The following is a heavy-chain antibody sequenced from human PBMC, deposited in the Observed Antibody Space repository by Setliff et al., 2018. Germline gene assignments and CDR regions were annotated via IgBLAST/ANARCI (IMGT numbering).Heavy chain of an antibody. V-gene: IGHV4-34*01. Sequence: SETLSLTCAVYGESFSGHYWSWIRQPPGKGLEWIGEINHSGSTNYNPSLKSRVTISVDTSKNQFSLKLSSVAAADTAVYYCARGFDVCGGGACYTDGPYYFDSWGLGTLVTVSS. CDR2: INHSGST. CDR3: ARGFDVCGGGACYTDGPYYFDS. J-gene: IGHJ4*02. CDR1: GESFSGHY. D-gene: IGHD2-21*02.